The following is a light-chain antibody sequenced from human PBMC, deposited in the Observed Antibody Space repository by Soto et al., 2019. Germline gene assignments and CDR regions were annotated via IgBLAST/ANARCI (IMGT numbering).Light chain of an antibody. Sequence: DMQMTQSPSSVSASVGDRVTITCRASQGVSTWLAWYQQKPGKAPKRLIYGASSLKVGVSSRFSGRGSGTDFTLTISSLQPEDVATYYCQQANSLPPLFGGGTKVEIK. J-gene: IGKJ4*01. CDR2: GAS. CDR3: QQANSLPPL. CDR1: QGVSTW. V-gene: IGKV1D-12*01.